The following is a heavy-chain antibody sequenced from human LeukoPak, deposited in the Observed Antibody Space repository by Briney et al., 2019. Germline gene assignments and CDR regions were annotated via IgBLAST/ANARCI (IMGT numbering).Heavy chain of an antibody. CDR1: GGTFSSYA. D-gene: IGHD3-22*01. CDR2: IIPIFGTA. J-gene: IGHJ3*02. Sequence: SVKVSCKASGGTFSSYAISWVRQAPGQGLEWMGGIIPIFGTANYAQKFQGRVTITADGSTSTAYMELSSLRSEDTAVYYCAREDYYYDSSGYYYDRLGAFDIWGQGTMVTVSS. CDR3: AREDYYYDSSGYYYDRLGAFDI. V-gene: IGHV1-69*13.